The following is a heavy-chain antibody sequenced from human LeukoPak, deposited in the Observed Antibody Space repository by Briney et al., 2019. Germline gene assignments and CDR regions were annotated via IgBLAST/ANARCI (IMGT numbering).Heavy chain of an antibody. CDR2: IHTSGNT. CDR3: AREGSMTARPFVSIDY. Sequence: SETQSLTCTVSGGSINSYYWTWIRQPAGKGLEWIGRIHTSGNTDYNPSLQSRITMSVDTSKNQFSLKLSSVTAADTAVYYCAREGSMTARPFVSIDYWGQGTLVTVSS. CDR1: GGSINSYY. J-gene: IGHJ4*02. D-gene: IGHD6-6*01. V-gene: IGHV4-4*07.